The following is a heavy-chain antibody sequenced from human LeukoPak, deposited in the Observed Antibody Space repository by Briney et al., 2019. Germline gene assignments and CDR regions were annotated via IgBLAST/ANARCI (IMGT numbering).Heavy chain of an antibody. V-gene: IGHV4-39*01. CDR2: IYYSGST. CDR1: GGSISSSIYY. D-gene: IGHD6-13*01. CDR3: ARHPTRPAAGKYYYYRDA. J-gene: IGHJ6*03. Sequence: SETLSLTCTVSGGSISSSIYYWGWIRQPPGKGLEWIGSIYYSGSTYYNPSLKSRVTISVDTSKNQFSLKLSSVTAADTAVYYCARHPTRPAAGKYYYYRDAWGKGTTVTVSS.